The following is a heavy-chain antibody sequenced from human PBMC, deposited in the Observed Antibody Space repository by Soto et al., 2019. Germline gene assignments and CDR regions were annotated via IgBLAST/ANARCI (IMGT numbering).Heavy chain of an antibody. CDR2: INPDNGNT. Sequence: QVQLVQSGAEVKKPGASVKISCKASGYTFTRYTMNWVRQAPGQRLEWMGWINPDNGNTKSSHKFQDRVIITRDTSASTAYMDLSSLRSEVTAVYYCARGIATGQLDPWGQGTLVTVSS. CDR3: ARGIATGQLDP. D-gene: IGHD2-15*01. CDR1: GYTFTRYT. V-gene: IGHV1-3*01. J-gene: IGHJ5*02.